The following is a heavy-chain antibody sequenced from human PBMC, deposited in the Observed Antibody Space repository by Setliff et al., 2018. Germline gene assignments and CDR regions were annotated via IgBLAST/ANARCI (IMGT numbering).Heavy chain of an antibody. J-gene: IGHJ5*02. CDR2: ISGSGGST. CDR3: AKNGFGAVALGVNNWFDP. V-gene: IGHV3-23*01. CDR1: GFTFSSYA. D-gene: IGHD3-10*01. Sequence: LRLSCAASGFTFSSYAMSWVRQAPGKGLEWVSAISGSGGSTYYADSVKGRFTISRDNSKNTLYLQMNSLRAEDTAVYYCAKNGFGAVALGVNNWFDPWGQGTLVTVSS.